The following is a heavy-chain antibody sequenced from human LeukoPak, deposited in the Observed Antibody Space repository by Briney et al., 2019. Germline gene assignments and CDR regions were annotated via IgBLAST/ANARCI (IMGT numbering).Heavy chain of an antibody. Sequence: PRASVKVSCKASGGTFSSYAISWVRQAPGQGLEWMGGIIPIFGTANYAQKFQGRVTITTDESTSTAYMELSSLRSEDTAVYYCARDSPPPLQATVQSYYYYYYMDVWGKGTTVTVSS. J-gene: IGHJ6*03. D-gene: IGHD4-11*01. V-gene: IGHV1-69*05. CDR2: IIPIFGTA. CDR1: GGTFSSYA. CDR3: ARDSPPPLQATVQSYYYYYYMDV.